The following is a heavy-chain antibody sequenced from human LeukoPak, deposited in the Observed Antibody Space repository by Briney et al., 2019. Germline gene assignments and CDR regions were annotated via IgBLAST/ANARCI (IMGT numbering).Heavy chain of an antibody. D-gene: IGHD1-1*01. CDR3: ARGQLAGREDY. J-gene: IGHJ4*02. CDR2: IYYSGST. Sequence: SETLSLTCTVSGGSISSYYWSWIRQPPGKGLEWIGYIYYSGSTNYNPSLKSRVTISVDTSKNQFSLKLSSVTAADTAVYYCARGQLAGREDYWRQETRVTVSS. V-gene: IGHV4-59*01. CDR1: GGSISSYY.